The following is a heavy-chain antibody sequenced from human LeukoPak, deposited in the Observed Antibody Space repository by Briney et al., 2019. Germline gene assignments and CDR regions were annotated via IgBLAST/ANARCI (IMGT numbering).Heavy chain of an antibody. Sequence: GGSLRLSCAASGFSFGDYIMSWVRQAPGKGLKWVSAISTGGGTTYYADSVRGRFTISRDNSKNTLYLQMNSLRAEDTAVYYCATVAISKSFYYWGQGTLLTVSS. D-gene: IGHD2-21*01. CDR3: ATVAISKSFYY. J-gene: IGHJ4*02. CDR2: ISTGGGTT. V-gene: IGHV3-23*01. CDR1: GFSFGDYI.